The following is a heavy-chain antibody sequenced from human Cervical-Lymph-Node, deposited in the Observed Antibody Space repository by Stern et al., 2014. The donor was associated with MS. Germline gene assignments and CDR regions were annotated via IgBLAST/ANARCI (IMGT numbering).Heavy chain of an antibody. CDR2: ISWNSNNI. CDR1: GFSFDDCA. J-gene: IGHJ4*02. Sequence: VPLVESGGGSVQPGRSLRLSCAASGFSFDDCAMHLVRQAPWKGLECVSGISWNSNNIGYADSVRGRFTISRDNAKNSLYLQMNGLRPEDTALYYCAKDISERHYYFDSWGEGTLVTVSS. V-gene: IGHV3-9*01. D-gene: IGHD3-16*02. CDR3: AKDISERHYYFDS.